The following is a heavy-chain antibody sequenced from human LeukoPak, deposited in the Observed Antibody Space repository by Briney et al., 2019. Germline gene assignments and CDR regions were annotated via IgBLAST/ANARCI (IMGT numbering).Heavy chain of an antibody. CDR3: ARADTMVRGVNFP. J-gene: IGHJ5*02. CDR2: INAYNGNT. Sequence: GASVKVSCKASGYTFTSYAISWVRQAPGQGLEWTGWINAYNGNTNYAQKLQGRVTMTTDTSTSTAYMELRSLRSDDTAVYYCARADTMVRGVNFPWGQGTLVTVSS. D-gene: IGHD3-10*01. CDR1: GYTFTSYA. V-gene: IGHV1-18*01.